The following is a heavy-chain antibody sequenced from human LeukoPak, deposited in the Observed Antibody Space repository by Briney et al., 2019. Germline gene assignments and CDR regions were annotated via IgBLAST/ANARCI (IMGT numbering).Heavy chain of an antibody. Sequence: PGGSLRLSCAASGFTFSSYSMNWVRQAPGKGLEWVSYISSSSSTIYYADSVKGRFTISRDNAKNSLYLQMNSLRAEDTAVYYCARDPPTYSGSSGGYYYYYMDVWGKGTTVTVSS. J-gene: IGHJ6*03. CDR3: ARDPPTYSGSSGGYYYYYMDV. D-gene: IGHD6-6*01. CDR1: GFTFSSYS. V-gene: IGHV3-48*01. CDR2: ISSSSSTI.